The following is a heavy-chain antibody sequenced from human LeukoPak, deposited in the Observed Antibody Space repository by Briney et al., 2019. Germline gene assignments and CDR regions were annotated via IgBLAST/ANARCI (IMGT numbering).Heavy chain of an antibody. CDR2: IDNSGST. CDR3: ARDCEFCDLLFYMNV. V-gene: IGHV4-61*09. D-gene: IGHD3-16*01. Sequence: SSETLSLTCTVSGGSISSTGYYWTWIRQPAGKGLEWIGHIDNSGSTNCNPSLKSRVTISVDKSKNQFSLNLTSVTAADTAVYYCARDCEFCDLLFYMNVWGKGTTVTVSS. CDR1: GGSISSTGYY. J-gene: IGHJ6*03.